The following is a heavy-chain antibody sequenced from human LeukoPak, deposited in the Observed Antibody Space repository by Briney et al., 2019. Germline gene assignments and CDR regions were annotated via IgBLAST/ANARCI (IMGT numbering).Heavy chain of an antibody. CDR3: ARDPIAGDYYYYMDV. J-gene: IGHJ6*03. V-gene: IGHV1-2*02. D-gene: IGHD6-13*01. CDR2: INPNSGGT. CDR1: GYTFTGYY. Sequence: GASVKVSCKASGYTFTGYYMHWVRQAPGQGLEWMGWINPNSGGTNYAQKFQGRITMTRDTSISTAYMELSRLRSDDTAVYYCARDPIAGDYYYYMDVWGKGTTVTVSS.